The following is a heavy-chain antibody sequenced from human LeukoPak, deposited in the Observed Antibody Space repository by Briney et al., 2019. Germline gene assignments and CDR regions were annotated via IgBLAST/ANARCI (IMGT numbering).Heavy chain of an antibody. D-gene: IGHD4-17*01. J-gene: IGHJ6*03. CDR1: GYTFIDSF. CDR2: ISAYNGDT. V-gene: IGHV1-18*04. CDR3: ARRGGKNYGDYVVYDKYMDV. Sequence: ASVKVSCKASGYTFIDSFMHWVRQAPGQGLEWMGWISAYNGDTHYAQKFQGRVTMTTETSTSTAYMELRSLRSDDTAVYYCARRGGKNYGDYVVYDKYMDVWGTGTTVTVSS.